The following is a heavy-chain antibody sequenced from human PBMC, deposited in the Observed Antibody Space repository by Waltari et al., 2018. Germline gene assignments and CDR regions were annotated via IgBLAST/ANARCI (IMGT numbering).Heavy chain of an antibody. D-gene: IGHD6-19*01. CDR1: VGSISRRSYY. CDR2: VYSSVST. Sequence: QVQLQESGPGLVKPSQTLSLTCPVSVGSISRRSYYWSWVRQPPGKGLEWIGYVYSSVSTYYNPSLMTRVDISKHTSTNQFSLKLTSVTAADTAVYYCARVTAVTGTGGMDVWGQGTTVIVSS. V-gene: IGHV4-30-4*01. CDR3: ARVTAVTGTGGMDV. J-gene: IGHJ6*02.